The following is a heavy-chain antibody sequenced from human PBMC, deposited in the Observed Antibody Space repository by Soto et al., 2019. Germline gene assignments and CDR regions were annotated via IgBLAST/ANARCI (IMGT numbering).Heavy chain of an antibody. CDR3: ARLAIVDIGWFDP. Sequence: PSETLSLTCTVSGGCISSYYWSWIRQPPGKGLEWIGYIYYIGSTKYNPSLKSRVTISMDTSKSQFSLNLSSVTAADTAVYYCARLAIVDIGWFDPWGQGTLVTVSS. D-gene: IGHD2-2*03. CDR2: IYYIGST. CDR1: GGCISSYY. J-gene: IGHJ5*02. V-gene: IGHV4-59*01.